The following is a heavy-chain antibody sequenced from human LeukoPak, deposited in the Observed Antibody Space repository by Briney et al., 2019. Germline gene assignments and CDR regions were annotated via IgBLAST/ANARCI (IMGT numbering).Heavy chain of an antibody. Sequence: KTSETLSLTCTVSGGSISSSSYYWGWIRQPPGKGLEWIGSIYYSGSTYYNPSLKSRVTISVDTSKNQFSLKLSSVTAADTAVYYCARDGGVTIFHWYFDLWGRGTLVTVSS. D-gene: IGHD3-16*01. V-gene: IGHV4-39*07. CDR3: ARDGGVTIFHWYFDL. CDR2: IYYSGST. CDR1: GGSISSSSYY. J-gene: IGHJ2*01.